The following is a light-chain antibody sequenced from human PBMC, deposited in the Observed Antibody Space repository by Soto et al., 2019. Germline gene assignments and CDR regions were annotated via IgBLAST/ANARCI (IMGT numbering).Light chain of an antibody. Sequence: QSVLTQPPSASGTPGQGVPISCSGITSNIGSNTVNWYQQLPGTAPKLLIYNNNQRPSGVPDRFSGSKSGTSASLAIGGLQSEDEADYYCAAWDYSLNGYVFGTGTKLTVL. J-gene: IGLJ1*01. CDR2: NNN. V-gene: IGLV1-44*01. CDR1: TSNIGSNT. CDR3: AAWDYSLNGYV.